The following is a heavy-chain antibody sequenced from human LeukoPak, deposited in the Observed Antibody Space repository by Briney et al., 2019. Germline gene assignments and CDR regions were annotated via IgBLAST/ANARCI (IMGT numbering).Heavy chain of an antibody. D-gene: IGHD3-22*01. J-gene: IGHJ4*02. CDR2: ISWNSGSI. V-gene: IGHV3-9*01. CDR3: AKASYYYDSSGSDY. Sequence: SGGSLRLSCAASGFTFDDYAMHWVRQAPGKGLEWVSGISWNSGSIGYADSVKGRFTISRDNAKNSLYLQMNSLRAEDTALYYCAKASYYYDSSGSDYWGQGTLVTVSS. CDR1: GFTFDDYA.